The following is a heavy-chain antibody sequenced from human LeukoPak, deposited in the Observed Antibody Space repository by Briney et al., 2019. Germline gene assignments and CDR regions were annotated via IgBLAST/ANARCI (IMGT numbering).Heavy chain of an antibody. Sequence: GRSLRLSCAASGFTLDDYAMHWVRQGPGKGLEWVSGISWNSGSIACADSVKGRFTISRDNAKNSLYLQMDSLRAEDTALYYCAKGLSMVRGLDYWGQGTLVTVSS. D-gene: IGHD3-10*01. CDR3: AKGLSMVRGLDY. CDR1: GFTLDDYA. CDR2: ISWNSGSI. J-gene: IGHJ4*02. V-gene: IGHV3-9*01.